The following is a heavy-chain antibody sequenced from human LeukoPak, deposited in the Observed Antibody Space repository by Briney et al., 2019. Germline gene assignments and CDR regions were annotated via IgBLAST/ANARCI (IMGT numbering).Heavy chain of an antibody. Sequence: ASVKVSCKASGYTFTNHYLHWVRQAPGQGLEWMALINPAGTATWYAQKFQGRVTITADKSTSTAYMELSSLRSEDTAVYYCARAWIQLWLIDYWGQGTLVTVSS. CDR2: INPAGTAT. V-gene: IGHV1-46*01. CDR1: GYTFTNHY. CDR3: ARAWIQLWLIDY. J-gene: IGHJ4*02. D-gene: IGHD5-18*01.